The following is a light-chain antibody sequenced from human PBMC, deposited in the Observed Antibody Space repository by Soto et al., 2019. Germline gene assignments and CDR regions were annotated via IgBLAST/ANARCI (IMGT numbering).Light chain of an antibody. V-gene: IGKV1-39*01. CDR2: GAA. Sequence: DIQMTQSPSSLSASVGDRVSISCRTSQNIDRYLNWYQQKPGKAPQVLISGAASLQSGVPSRFSGSGSGTEFILSISSLQPEDFATYFCQQSYSAPYTFGQGTRLEI. CDR1: QNIDRY. J-gene: IGKJ2*01. CDR3: QQSYSAPYT.